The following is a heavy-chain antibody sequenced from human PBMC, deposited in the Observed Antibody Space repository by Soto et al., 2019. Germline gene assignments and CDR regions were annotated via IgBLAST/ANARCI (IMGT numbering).Heavy chain of an antibody. CDR3: ARSLGYCSSTSCYDPYYYGMDV. CDR1: GYTFTSYY. D-gene: IGHD2-2*01. Sequence: ASVKVSCKASGYTFTSYYMHWVRQAPGQGLEWMGIIIPSGGTANYAQKFQGRVTITADESTSTAYMELSSLRSEDTAVYYCARSLGYCSSTSCYDPYYYGMDVWGQGTTVTVSS. J-gene: IGHJ6*02. CDR2: IIPSGGTA. V-gene: IGHV1-46*01.